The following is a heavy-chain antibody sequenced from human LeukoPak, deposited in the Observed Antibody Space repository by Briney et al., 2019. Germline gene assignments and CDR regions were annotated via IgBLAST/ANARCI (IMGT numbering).Heavy chain of an antibody. CDR2: INPSGGST. D-gene: IGHD2-15*01. Sequence: ASVKVSCKASGYTFTSYYMHWVRQAPGQGLEWMGIINPSGGSTSYAQKFQGRVTMTRDTSTSTVYMELSSLRSEDTAVYYCARDYQGYCSGGSCYSSYYYYYMDVWGKGTTVTVSS. J-gene: IGHJ6*03. CDR1: GYTFTSYY. V-gene: IGHV1-46*01. CDR3: ARDYQGYCSGGSCYSSYYYYYMDV.